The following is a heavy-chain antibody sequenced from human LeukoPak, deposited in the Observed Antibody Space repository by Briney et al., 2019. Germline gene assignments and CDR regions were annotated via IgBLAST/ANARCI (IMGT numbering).Heavy chain of an antibody. CDR2: ISYSRTT. CDR1: GGSISSNYY. J-gene: IGHJ4*02. Sequence: SETLSLTCTVSGGSISSNYYWGWIRQPPGKGLEWIGSISYSRTTYYNPSLKSRVTISVDTSMNQFSLKLTSVTAADTAVYFCARGWGLHYWGQGTLVTVSS. CDR3: ARGWGLHY. V-gene: IGHV4-39*07. D-gene: IGHD2-21*01.